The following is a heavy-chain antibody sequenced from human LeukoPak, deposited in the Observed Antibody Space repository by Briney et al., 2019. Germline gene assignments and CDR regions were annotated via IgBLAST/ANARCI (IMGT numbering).Heavy chain of an antibody. Sequence: SETLSLTCTVSGGSISSHYWSWIRQPPGKGLEWIGEINHSGSTNYNPSLKSRVTISVDTSKNQFSLKLSSVTAADTAVYYCARATDFDYWGQGTLVAVSS. V-gene: IGHV4-34*01. J-gene: IGHJ4*02. CDR3: ARATDFDY. CDR1: GGSISSHY. D-gene: IGHD4-17*01. CDR2: INHSGST.